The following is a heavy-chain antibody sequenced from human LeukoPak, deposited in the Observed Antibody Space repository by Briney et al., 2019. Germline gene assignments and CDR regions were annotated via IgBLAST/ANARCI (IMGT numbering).Heavy chain of an antibody. CDR1: GFTFSSYS. V-gene: IGHV3-53*01. D-gene: IGHD4-17*01. CDR2: IYSGGST. Sequence: GGSLRLSCAASGFTFSSYSMSWVRQAPGKGLEWVSVIYSGGSTYYADSVKGRFTISRDNSKNTLYLQMNSLRAEDTAVYYCARDRLGRVTTTRFDYWGQGALVTVSS. CDR3: ARDRLGRVTTTRFDY. J-gene: IGHJ4*02.